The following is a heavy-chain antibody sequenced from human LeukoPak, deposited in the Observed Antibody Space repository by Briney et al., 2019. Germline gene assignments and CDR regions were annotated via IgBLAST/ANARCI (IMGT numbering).Heavy chain of an antibody. CDR2: IREDGRKA. D-gene: IGHD2-21*02. J-gene: IGHJ4*02. Sequence: GGSLRLSCAASGFTFSDYWMTWVRQAPGKGPEWVANIREDGRKAYYVDSVMGRFTISRDNVKSSLYLQMSYLRAEDTAVYYCARDQIGGHYQFWGQGALVAVSS. V-gene: IGHV3-7*01. CDR1: GFTFSDYW. CDR3: ARDQIGGHYQF.